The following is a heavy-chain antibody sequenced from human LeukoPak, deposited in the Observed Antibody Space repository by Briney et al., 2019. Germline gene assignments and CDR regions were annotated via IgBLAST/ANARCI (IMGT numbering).Heavy chain of an antibody. V-gene: IGHV1-58*02. CDR3: AAEGIVGATMMGY. J-gene: IGHJ4*02. D-gene: IGHD1-26*01. Sequence: GASVKVSCKASGFTFTSSAMQWVRQARGQRLAWIGWIVVGSGNTNYAQKFQERVTITRDMSTSTAYMELSSLRSEDTAVYYCAAEGIVGATMMGYWGQGTLVTVSS. CDR1: GFTFTSSA. CDR2: IVVGSGNT.